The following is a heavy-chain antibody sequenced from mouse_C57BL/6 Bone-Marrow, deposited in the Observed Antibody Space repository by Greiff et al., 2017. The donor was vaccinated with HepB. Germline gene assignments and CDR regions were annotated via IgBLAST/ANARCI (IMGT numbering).Heavy chain of an antibody. D-gene: IGHD1-1*01. CDR2: IDPSDSYT. V-gene: IGHV1-50*01. CDR3: ARLGSYYGSSYLDY. Sequence: QVQLQQPGAELVKPGASVKLSCKASGYTFTSYWMQWVKQRPGQGLEWIGEIDPSDSYTNYNQKFKGKATLTVDTSSSTAYMQLISLTSEDSAVYYCARLGSYYGSSYLDYWGQGTTLTVSS. CDR1: GYTFTSYW. J-gene: IGHJ2*01.